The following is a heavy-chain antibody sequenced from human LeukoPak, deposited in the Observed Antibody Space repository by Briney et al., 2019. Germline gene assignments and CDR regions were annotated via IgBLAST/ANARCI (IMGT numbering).Heavy chain of an antibody. CDR2: IFYSGTT. D-gene: IGHD6-6*01. V-gene: IGHV4-39*07. J-gene: IGHJ3*02. CDR3: AREADLEYSSSFGAFDI. Sequence: SETLSRTCTVSGGSISSNNYYWGWIRQPPGKGLEWIGSIFYSGTTYYNPALKSRVTISVDSSKNQISLRSSSVTAADTAVYYCAREADLEYSSSFGAFDIWGQGTMVSVSS. CDR1: GGSISSNNYY.